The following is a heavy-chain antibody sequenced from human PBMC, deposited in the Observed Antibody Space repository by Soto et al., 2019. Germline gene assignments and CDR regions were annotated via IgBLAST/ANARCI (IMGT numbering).Heavy chain of an antibody. D-gene: IGHD3-10*01. V-gene: IGHV3-15*01. Sequence: EVQLVESGGGLVKPGGSLRLSCAASGFTFSNAWMSWVRQAPGKGLEWVGRIKSKTDGGTTDYAAPVKGRFTISRDDSKNTLYLQTNSLKTEDTAVYYCTTRFYYGSGSYYIKNYWGQGTLVTVSS. CDR2: IKSKTDGGTT. CDR3: TTRFYYGSGSYYIKNY. J-gene: IGHJ4*02. CDR1: GFTFSNAW.